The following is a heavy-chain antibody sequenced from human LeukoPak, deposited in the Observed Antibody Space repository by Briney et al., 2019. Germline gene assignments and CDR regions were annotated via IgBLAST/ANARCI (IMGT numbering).Heavy chain of an antibody. CDR2: IYYSGGT. J-gene: IGHJ4*02. CDR3: ARQLGYCSSTSCYADKVDY. D-gene: IGHD2-2*01. Sequence: SETLSLTCTVSGGSISSSSYYWGWTRQPPGKGLEWIGSIYYSGGTYYNPSLKSRVTISVDTSKNQFSLKLSSVTAADTAVYYCARQLGYCSSTSCYADKVDYWGQGTLVTVSS. V-gene: IGHV4-39*01. CDR1: GGSISSSSYY.